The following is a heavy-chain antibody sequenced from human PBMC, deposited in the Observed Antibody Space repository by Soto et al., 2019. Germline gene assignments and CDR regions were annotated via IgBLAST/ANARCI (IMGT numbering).Heavy chain of an antibody. CDR1: GGSVTSRSYY. CDR2: ISTSGST. D-gene: IGHD1-26*01. V-gene: IGHV4-61*01. Sequence: QVQLQESGPGLVRPSETLSLTCTVSGGSVTSRSYYWSWIRQPPGKGLEWIGYISTSGSTNYNPSLKSRVTISLDTSKNQFYLKLSSVTAADTAVYYCATIGIVGATSVDYWGQGSLVTVSS. J-gene: IGHJ4*02. CDR3: ATIGIVGATSVDY.